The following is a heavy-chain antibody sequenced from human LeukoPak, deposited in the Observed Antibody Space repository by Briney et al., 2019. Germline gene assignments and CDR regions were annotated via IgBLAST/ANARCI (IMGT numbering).Heavy chain of an antibody. CDR2: ISYDGSVK. CDR3: ARVELYASGWFGSLDY. V-gene: IGHV3-30*03. D-gene: IGHD6-19*01. J-gene: IGHJ4*02. CDR1: GFSSSSYG. Sequence: GGSLRLSCAASGFSSSSYGMHWVRQAPGKGLEWVAVISYDGSVKYYADSVKGRFTISRDNSKNTMYLQMNSLTTEDTALYYCARVELYASGWFGSLDYWGQGTVVTVSS.